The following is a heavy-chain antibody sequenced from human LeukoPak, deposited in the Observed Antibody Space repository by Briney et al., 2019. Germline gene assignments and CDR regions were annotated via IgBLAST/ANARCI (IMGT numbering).Heavy chain of an antibody. CDR3: ARGQYYYYYMDV. V-gene: IGHV1-2*02. Sequence: ASVKVSCKTSGYTFTGYYMHWVRQAPGQGLEWMGWINPDSGDTNYAQKFQGRVTLTRDKSNSTAYMELSSLRSDDTAVYYCARGQYYYYYMDVWGKGTTVTIS. CDR2: INPDSGDT. J-gene: IGHJ6*03. CDR1: GYTFTGYY.